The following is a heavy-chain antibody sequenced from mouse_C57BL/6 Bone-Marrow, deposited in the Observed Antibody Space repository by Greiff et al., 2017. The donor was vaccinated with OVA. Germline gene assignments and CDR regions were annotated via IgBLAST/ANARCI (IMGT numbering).Heavy chain of an antibody. D-gene: IGHD4-1*01. CDR1: GYTFTGYW. CDR3: ARRDWGHY. Sequence: VQLQQSGAELMKPGASVKLSCKATGYTFTGYWIEWVKQRPGHGLEWIGEILPGCGSTNYHEQFNGKATFTADTHSNTAYMQLSSMTTDDYAIDYCARRDWGHYWGQGTTLTVSS. CDR2: ILPGCGST. J-gene: IGHJ2*01. V-gene: IGHV1-9*01.